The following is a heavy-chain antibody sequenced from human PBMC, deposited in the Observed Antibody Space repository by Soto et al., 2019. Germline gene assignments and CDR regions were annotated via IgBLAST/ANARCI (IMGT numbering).Heavy chain of an antibody. Sequence: PGGPRGLSCAASGFILSNQAMCWVRQGPGQGLEWVSCISDRGDETFLLDSVKGRFAISRDNSENRLFLQMSSLRAEDTAIYYGARRGTYRWGHFGFWRQGTQVTVSS. V-gene: IGHV3-23*01. CDR2: ISDRGDET. D-gene: IGHD3-16*02. CDR3: ARRGTYRWGHFGF. CDR1: GFILSNQA. J-gene: IGHJ4*02.